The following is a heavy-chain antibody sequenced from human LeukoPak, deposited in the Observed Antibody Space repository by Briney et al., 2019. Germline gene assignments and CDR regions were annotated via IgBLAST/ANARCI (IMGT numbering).Heavy chain of an antibody. CDR3: ARATPTLVIDY. D-gene: IGHD1-1*01. Sequence: PGGSLRLSCAASGFTFSSYSMNWVRQAPGKGLEWVSSISSSSSYIYYVDSVKGRFTISRDNAKNSLYLQMNSLRAEDTAVYYCARATPTLVIDYWGQGTLVTVSS. V-gene: IGHV3-21*01. J-gene: IGHJ4*02. CDR2: ISSSSSYI. CDR1: GFTFSSYS.